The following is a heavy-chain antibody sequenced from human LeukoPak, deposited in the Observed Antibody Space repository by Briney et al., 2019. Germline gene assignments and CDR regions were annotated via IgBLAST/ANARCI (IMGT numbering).Heavy chain of an antibody. CDR1: GGSISTYY. V-gene: IGHV4-59*12. CDR3: AFMIRGVFDY. CDR2: IYYSGST. J-gene: IGHJ4*02. Sequence: SETLSLTCTVSGGSISTYYWTWIRQPPGKGLEWIGYIYYSGSTNYNPSLKSRVTISGDKSKNQFSLRLSSVTAADTAVYYCAFMIRGVFDYWGQGTLVTVSS. D-gene: IGHD3-10*01.